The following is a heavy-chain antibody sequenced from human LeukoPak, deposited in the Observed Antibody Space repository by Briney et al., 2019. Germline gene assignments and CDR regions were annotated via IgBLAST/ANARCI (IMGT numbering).Heavy chain of an antibody. Sequence: GGPLSPSCGASGSIFKQYSMGWFRHPPGMGPECFSYIRPRGGRTYYSASAKCRCTISRDNARNSLFLQLRRLRAEDPAVYCCAIDPRGDFVWGHRFDYWAGGVLVTVSS. D-gene: IGHD3-16*01. V-gene: IGHV3-11*01. CDR2: IRPRGGRT. CDR1: GSIFKQYS. J-gene: IGHJ4*02. CDR3: AIDPRGDFVWGHRFDY.